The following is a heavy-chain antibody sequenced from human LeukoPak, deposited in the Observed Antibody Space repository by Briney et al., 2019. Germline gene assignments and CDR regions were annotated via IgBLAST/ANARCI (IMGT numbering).Heavy chain of an antibody. CDR1: GGSISSYY. D-gene: IGHD3-10*01. V-gene: IGHV4-59*08. CDR2: IYYSGST. Sequence: SETLSLTCTVSGGSISSYYWSWIRQPPGKGLEWIGYIYYSGSTNYNPYLKSRVTISVDTSKNQFSLKLSSVTAADTAVYYCARHSLWFGELAIDYWGQGTLVTVSS. J-gene: IGHJ4*02. CDR3: ARHSLWFGELAIDY.